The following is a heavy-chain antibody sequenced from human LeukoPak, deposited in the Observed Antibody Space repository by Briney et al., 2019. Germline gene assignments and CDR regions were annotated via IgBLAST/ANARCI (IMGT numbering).Heavy chain of an antibody. V-gene: IGHV4-59*11. Sequence: SETLSPTCTVSGGSISSHYWSWIRQSPGKGLEWIGFIYYGVRSRYNPSLQSRVTISADTSKNHFSLKLTSVTAADAAVYYCARLLDNDSSGDPDTFDMWGQGTMVTVSS. J-gene: IGHJ3*02. CDR2: IYYGVRS. CDR3: ARLLDNDSSGDPDTFDM. CDR1: GGSISSHY. D-gene: IGHD3-22*01.